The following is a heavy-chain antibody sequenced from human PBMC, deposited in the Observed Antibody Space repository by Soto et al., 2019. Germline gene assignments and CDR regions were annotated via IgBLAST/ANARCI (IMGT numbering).Heavy chain of an antibody. Sequence: GGSLRLSCAASGFTFSISIVTWVRQAPGKGLEWVSTLTGSGGGAYYADSVKGRFTISRDISKNTLYLQMNSLSAEDTAIYYCTKGYTYDSWGQGTLVNVSS. CDR2: LTGSGGGA. CDR3: TKGYTYDS. CDR1: GFTFSISI. V-gene: IGHV3-23*01. J-gene: IGHJ5*01. D-gene: IGHD6-13*01.